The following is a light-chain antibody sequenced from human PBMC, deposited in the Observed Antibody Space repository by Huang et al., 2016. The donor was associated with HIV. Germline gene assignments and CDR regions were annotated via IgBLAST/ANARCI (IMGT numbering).Light chain of an antibody. CDR2: DAS. CDR1: QSVRIN. V-gene: IGKV3-15*01. CDR3: QHYNNWPPET. J-gene: IGKJ1*01. Sequence: EIVMTQSPATLSVTPGERATLSCRASQSVRINLALYQQKPGQAPRLLIYDASTRATGIPARFSGSGSGTEFTLIISSLQSEDFAVYYCQHYNNWPPETFGQGTKVEI.